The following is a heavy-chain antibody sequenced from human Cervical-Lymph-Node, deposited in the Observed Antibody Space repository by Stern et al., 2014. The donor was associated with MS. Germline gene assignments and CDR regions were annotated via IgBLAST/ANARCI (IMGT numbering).Heavy chain of an antibody. Sequence: VQLVESGGGLIQPGGSLRLSCAAPGFTVSKNYMSWVRQAPGQGLEWVSLIYTDGSTYYAGSVKGRFTISRDSSKNMQFLQMNSRRAEDPAIYYCARQIFGVNTAAMAPDAFDSWGQGTMVTVSS. V-gene: IGHV3-53*01. CDR3: ARQIFGVNTAAMAPDAFDS. D-gene: IGHD3-3*01. CDR1: GFTVSKNY. CDR2: IYTDGST. J-gene: IGHJ3*01.